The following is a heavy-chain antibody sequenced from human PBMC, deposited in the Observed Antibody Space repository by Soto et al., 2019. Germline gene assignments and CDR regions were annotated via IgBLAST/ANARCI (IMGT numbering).Heavy chain of an antibody. Sequence: EVQLVESGGGLVQPGGSLRLSCTASGFTFSDSWMTWVRQAPGKGLEWVARIKPDESEKKDADSVKGRFSSSRDNAKNSMYLQMDSLRGEDTAVYYCVRGGSNYASWGQGTLVTVSS. J-gene: IGHJ5*02. CDR3: VRGGSNYAS. CDR2: IKPDESEK. D-gene: IGHD4-4*01. CDR1: GFTFSDSW. V-gene: IGHV3-7*01.